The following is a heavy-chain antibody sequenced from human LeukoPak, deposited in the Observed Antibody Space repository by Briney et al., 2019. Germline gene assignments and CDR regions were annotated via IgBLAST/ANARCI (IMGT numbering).Heavy chain of an antibody. CDR3: AKDHLPGIVVADRDY. Sequence: GGSLRLSCAASGFTFSNAWMSWVRQAPGRGLEWVGRSKSKTDGGTTDYSAPVKGRFTISRDDSKNTLYLQINSLRAEDTAVYYCAKDHLPGIVVADRDYWGQGTLVTVSS. J-gene: IGHJ4*02. CDR1: GFTFSNAW. V-gene: IGHV3-15*01. D-gene: IGHD6-19*01. CDR2: SKSKTDGGTT.